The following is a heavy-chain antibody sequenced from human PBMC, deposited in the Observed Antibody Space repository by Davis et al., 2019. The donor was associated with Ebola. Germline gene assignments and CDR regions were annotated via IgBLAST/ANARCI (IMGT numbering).Heavy chain of an antibody. J-gene: IGHJ3*02. CDR1: GYSFTSYL. Sequence: ESLKIPRKGSGYSFTSYLIGWVRQMPGKGLDWMGIIYTGDSDTRYSPSFRGQVIISADKSMKTAFLQWSSLKASDSGMYYCASLRRTITGMDDGFDIWGEGTMVTVSS. CDR3: ASLRRTITGMDDGFDI. D-gene: IGHD2-8*02. V-gene: IGHV5-51*01. CDR2: IYTGDSDT.